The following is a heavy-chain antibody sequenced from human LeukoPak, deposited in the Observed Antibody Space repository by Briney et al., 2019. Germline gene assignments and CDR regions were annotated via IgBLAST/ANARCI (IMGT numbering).Heavy chain of an antibody. CDR1: GFTFDDYA. Sequence: GRSLRLSCAASGFTFDDYAMHWVRQAPGKGLEGVSGISWNSGSIGYADSVKGRFTISRDNAKNSLCLKMNSLRAEDTALYYCAKDYRDYYYYYYMDVWGKGTTVTVSS. CDR2: ISWNSGSI. V-gene: IGHV3-9*01. J-gene: IGHJ6*03. D-gene: IGHD4-11*01. CDR3: AKDYRDYYYYYYMDV.